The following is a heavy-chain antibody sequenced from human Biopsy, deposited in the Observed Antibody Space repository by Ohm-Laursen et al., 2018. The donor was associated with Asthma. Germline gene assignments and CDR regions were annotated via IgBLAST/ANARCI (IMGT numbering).Heavy chain of an antibody. V-gene: IGHV3-7*04. J-gene: IGHJ4*02. CDR1: GFTFSTSW. Sequence: SLRLSCAASGFTFSTSWMTWVRQAPGKGLEWVANIKEDGSGKNYVDSVKGRFTISRDNGKNSLYLQMNSLRAEDTAVYYCAKDERLYYGSDSKYMQPVPLGDWGQGTLVIVSA. D-gene: IGHD1-14*01. CDR2: IKEDGSGK. CDR3: AKDERLYYGSDSKYMQPVPLGD.